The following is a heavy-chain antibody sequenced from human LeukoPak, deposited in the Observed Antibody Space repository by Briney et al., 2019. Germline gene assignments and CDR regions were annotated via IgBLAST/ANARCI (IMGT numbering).Heavy chain of an antibody. CDR3: ARYCDSEYFFDY. V-gene: IGHV1-69*13. D-gene: IGHD4-17*01. J-gene: IGHJ4*02. CDR1: GGTFSSYA. Sequence: SVKVSCKASGGTFSSYAISWVRQAPGQGLEWMGGIIPIFGTANYAQKFQGRVTITADESTSTAYMELSSLRAEDTAFYCGARYCDSEYFFDYWGQGTLVTVSS. CDR2: IIPIFGTA.